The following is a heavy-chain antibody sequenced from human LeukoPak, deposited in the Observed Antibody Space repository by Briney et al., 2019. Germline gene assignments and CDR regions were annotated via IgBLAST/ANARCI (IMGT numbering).Heavy chain of an antibody. D-gene: IGHD3-10*01. J-gene: IGHJ4*02. CDR1: GGSISIYY. CDR2: IYYSGST. V-gene: IGHV4-59*01. Sequence: SETLSLTCTVSGGSISIYYWSWIRQPPGKGLEGIGYIYYSGSTNYNPSLKSRVTISVDTSKNQFSLKLSSVTAADTAVYYCARTGSTYYFDYWGQGTLVTVSS. CDR3: ARTGSTYYFDY.